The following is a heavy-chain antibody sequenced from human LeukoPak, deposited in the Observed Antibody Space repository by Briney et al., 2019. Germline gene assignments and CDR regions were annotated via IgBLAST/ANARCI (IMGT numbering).Heavy chain of an antibody. CDR1: GFTFSTYW. D-gene: IGHD2-8*01. J-gene: IGHJ4*02. CDR2: INQDGSEK. Sequence: GGSLRLSCTASGFTFSTYWMTWVRQAPGKGLEWVANINQDGSEKNYVDSVKGRFTISRDNAKNSLYLKMNSLRAEDTAVYYCARSMGDYWGQGTLVTVSS. V-gene: IGHV3-7*04. CDR3: ARSMGDY.